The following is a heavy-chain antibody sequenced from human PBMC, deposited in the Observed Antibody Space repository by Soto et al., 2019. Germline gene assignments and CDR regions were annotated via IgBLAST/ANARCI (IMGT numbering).Heavy chain of an antibody. J-gene: IGHJ6*02. CDR2: IHYTGSI. D-gene: IGHD2-21*02. CDR3: AREDDGGDRDYYGLDV. V-gene: IGHV4-30-4*08. Sequence: WTWIRQSPGMGLEWIGYIHYTGSIMYNPSFKSRLTMAVDTTKNQFSLQLTSVTAADTAVYFCAREDDGGDRDYYGLDVWGQGTTVTVSS.